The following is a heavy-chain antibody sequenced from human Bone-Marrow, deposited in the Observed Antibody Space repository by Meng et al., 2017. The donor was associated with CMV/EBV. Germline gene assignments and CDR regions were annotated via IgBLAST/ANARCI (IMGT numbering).Heavy chain of an antibody. V-gene: IGHV3-53*05. Sequence: GESLKISCAASGFTVSSNYMSWVRQAPGKGLEWVSVIYSGGSTYYADSVKGRFTISRDNSKNTLYLQMNSLRAEDTAVYYCAKDQPPIVVVPAATFYYWGQGTLVTVSS. D-gene: IGHD2-2*01. CDR1: GFTVSSNY. J-gene: IGHJ4*02. CDR3: AKDQPPIVVVPAATFYY. CDR2: IYSGGST.